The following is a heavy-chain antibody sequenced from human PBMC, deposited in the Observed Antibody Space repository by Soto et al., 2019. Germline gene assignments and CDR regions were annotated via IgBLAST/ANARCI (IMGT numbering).Heavy chain of an antibody. D-gene: IGHD2-15*01. J-gene: IGHJ5*02. Sequence: ASVKVSCKASGYTFTSYGISWVRQAPGQGLEWMGWISAYNGNTNYAQKLQGRVTMTTDTSTSTAYMELRSLRSDDTAVYYCARDYAVVGVAATRGWFDPWGQGTLVTVSS. V-gene: IGHV1-18*04. CDR1: GYTFTSYG. CDR2: ISAYNGNT. CDR3: ARDYAVVGVAATRGWFDP.